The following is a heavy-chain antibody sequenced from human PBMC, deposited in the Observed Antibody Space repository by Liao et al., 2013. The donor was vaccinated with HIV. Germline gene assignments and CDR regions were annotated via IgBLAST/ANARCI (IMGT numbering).Heavy chain of an antibody. V-gene: IGHV4-4*07. CDR1: GFSMSNYY. Sequence: QVQLQESGPGLVQPWETLSLTCSISGFSMSNYYWSWLRQPAGKGLEWIGRLYTSGKTNFNPSLQNRVAMSADTSKKQFFLKLTSVTAADTAVYYCARSQFYDDSGRRVADYFFMDVWGRGTTVVVSS. D-gene: IGHD3-22*01. J-gene: IGHJ6*03. CDR3: ARSQFYDDSGRRVADYFFMDV. CDR2: LYTSGKT.